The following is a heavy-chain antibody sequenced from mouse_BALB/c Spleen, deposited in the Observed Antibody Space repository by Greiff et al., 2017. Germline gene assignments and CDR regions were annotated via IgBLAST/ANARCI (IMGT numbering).Heavy chain of an antibody. J-gene: IGHJ1*01. CDR3: ARRGIITTVVDV. CDR2: ILPGSGST. D-gene: IGHD1-1*01. Sequence: QVHVKQSGAELMKPGASVKISCKATGYTFSSYWIEWVKQRPGHGLEWIGEILPGSGSTNYNEKFKGKATFTADTSSNTAYMQLSSLTSEDSAVYYCARRGIITTVVDVWGAGTTVTVSS. CDR1: GYTFSSYW. V-gene: IGHV1-9*01.